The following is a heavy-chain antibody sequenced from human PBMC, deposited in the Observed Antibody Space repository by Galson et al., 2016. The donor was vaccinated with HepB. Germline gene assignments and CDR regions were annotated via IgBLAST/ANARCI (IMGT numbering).Heavy chain of an antibody. V-gene: IGHV1-3*01. CDR1: GYTFTKYT. J-gene: IGHJ5*01. Sequence: SVKVSCKASGYTFTKYTIHWVRQAPGQRLEWMGWIIGDTGKTRYPQKFQGRVTITRDTSASTAYMDLGSLRSEDTVLYYCTRGGGISAAGTEWFDSWGQGTLVTVSA. CDR3: TRGGGISAAGTEWFDS. CDR2: IIGDTGKT. D-gene: IGHD6-13*01.